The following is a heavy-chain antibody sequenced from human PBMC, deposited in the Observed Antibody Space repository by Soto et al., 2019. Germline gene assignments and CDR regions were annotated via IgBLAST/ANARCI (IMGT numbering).Heavy chain of an antibody. CDR3: ARGTFGVVKD. J-gene: IGHJ4*02. V-gene: IGHV4-59*01. Sequence: QVQLQESGPGLVKPSETLSLTCTVSGGSISSYYLSWIRQSPGKGLEWIGYMYYSGSNNYNPSLKSRVTISIDTSRNQFSLKLSSVTAADTAVYYCARGTFGVVKDWGQGTLVTVSS. CDR2: MYYSGSN. CDR1: GGSISSYY. D-gene: IGHD3-3*01.